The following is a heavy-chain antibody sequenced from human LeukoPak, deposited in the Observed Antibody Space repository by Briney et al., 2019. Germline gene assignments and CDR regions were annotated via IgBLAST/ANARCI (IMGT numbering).Heavy chain of an antibody. J-gene: IGHJ3*02. D-gene: IGHD6-19*01. Sequence: GGSLRLSCAASGFTFRAMRMNWVRQAPGKGLEWVSHISSTSSTIYYADSVKGRFTISRDNAKNSLFLQMNNLRVEDTAVYYCARARYSSGRDAFDIWGQGTMVTVSS. CDR1: GFTFRAMR. CDR2: ISSTSSTI. V-gene: IGHV3-48*04. CDR3: ARARYSSGRDAFDI.